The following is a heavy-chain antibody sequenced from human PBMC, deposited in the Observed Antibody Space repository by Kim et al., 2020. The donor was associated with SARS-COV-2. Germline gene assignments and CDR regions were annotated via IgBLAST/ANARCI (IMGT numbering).Heavy chain of an antibody. CDR2: TGSNNDNT. CDR3: TKEAKRSGWYRDY. D-gene: IGHD6-19*01. V-gene: IGHV3-23*01. J-gene: IGHJ4*01. CDR1: GFTLKNSA. Sequence: GGSLRLSCAASGFTLKNSAMSWVRQAPGKGLEWVADTGSNNDNTYYADSVKGRFTISRDYSTNTLSLQMNGLRADDTAIYYCTKEAKRSGWYRDYWGQGTLVTVSS.